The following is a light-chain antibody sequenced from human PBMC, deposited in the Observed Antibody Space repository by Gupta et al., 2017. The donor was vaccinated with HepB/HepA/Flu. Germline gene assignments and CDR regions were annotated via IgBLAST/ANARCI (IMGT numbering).Light chain of an antibody. Sequence: DIQMTQSPSSLSASVGDRVTITCRASQTISNYLNWFQQKPGKAPKLLIYGASSLQTGVPSRFSGSGSETDFTLTISSLQPEDFATYYCQQRDSVPFTFGHGTKVDIK. V-gene: IGKV1-39*01. CDR1: QTISNY. CDR3: QQRDSVPFT. J-gene: IGKJ3*01. CDR2: GAS.